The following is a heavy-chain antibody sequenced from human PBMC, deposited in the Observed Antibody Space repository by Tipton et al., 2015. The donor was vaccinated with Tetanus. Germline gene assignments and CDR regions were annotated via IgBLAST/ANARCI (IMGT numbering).Heavy chain of an antibody. D-gene: IGHD2-15*01. CDR3: ARDQGYCSGGSCVNHYYYYGMDV. V-gene: IGHV1-18*04. CDR2: ISAYNGNT. Sequence: QLVQSGAEVKKPGASVKVSCKASGYTFTSYGISWVRQAPGQGLEWMGWISAYNGNTYYAQRLQGRVTMTTDTSTSAAYMELRSLRSDDTAVYYCARDQGYCSGGSCVNHYYYYGMDVWGQGTTVTVSS. CDR1: GYTFTSYG. J-gene: IGHJ6*02.